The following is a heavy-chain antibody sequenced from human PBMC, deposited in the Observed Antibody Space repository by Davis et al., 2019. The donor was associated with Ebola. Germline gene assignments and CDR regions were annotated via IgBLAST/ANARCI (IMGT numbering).Heavy chain of an antibody. CDR3: AKRNVVVIDY. D-gene: IGHD2-21*01. V-gene: IGHV3-11*03. J-gene: IGHJ4*02. CDR1: GFTFSDYY. CDR2: ISSSGTYT. Sequence: GESLKISCAASGFTFSDYYMSWIRQAPGTGLECLSYISSSGTYTHYADSVRGRFTISRDNAKNTLYLQMNSLRAEDTAVYYCAKRNVVVIDYWGQGTLVTVSS.